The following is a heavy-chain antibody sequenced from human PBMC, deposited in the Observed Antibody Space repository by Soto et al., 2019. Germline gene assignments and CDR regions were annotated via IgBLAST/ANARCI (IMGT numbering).Heavy chain of an antibody. CDR1: GFTFSGYW. J-gene: IGHJ4*02. D-gene: IGHD1-1*01. Sequence: PGGSLRLSCEASGFTFSGYWMNWVRQVPGKGLVWVSRLNGDGSIRRYADFAEGRFSISRDNAKNTLYLQMNSLRAEDTALYYFGKDRPRRTSGYFFDYWGQGTPVTVAS. V-gene: IGHV3-74*01. CDR3: GKDRPRRTSGYFFDY. CDR2: LNGDGSIR.